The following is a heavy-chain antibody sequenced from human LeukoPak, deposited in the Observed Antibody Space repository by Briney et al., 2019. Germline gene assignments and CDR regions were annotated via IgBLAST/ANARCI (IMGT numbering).Heavy chain of an antibody. V-gene: IGHV3-30*02. D-gene: IGHD2-2*01. CDR3: AKDGVYCSSTSCYGPNYYYYYMDV. CDR1: GFTVSSNY. CDR2: IWYGGRNK. J-gene: IGHJ6*03. Sequence: GGSLRLSCAASGFTVSSNYMSWVRQAPGKGLEWVAVIWYGGRNKYYADSVKGRFTISRDNSKNTLYLQMNSLRAEDTAVYYCAKDGVYCSSTSCYGPNYYYYYMDVWGKGTTVTVSS.